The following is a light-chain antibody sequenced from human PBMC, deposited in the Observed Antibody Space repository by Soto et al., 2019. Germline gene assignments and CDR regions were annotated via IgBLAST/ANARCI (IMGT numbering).Light chain of an antibody. CDR3: CSYAGSSTAV. Sequence: QSALTQPASVSGSPGQSITISCTGTSSDVGSYNLVSWYQQHPGEAPKLMIYEVSKRPSGVSNRFSGSKSGNTASLTISGLQAEDEADYYCCSYAGSSTAVFGGGTQLTVL. CDR1: SSDVGSYNL. CDR2: EVS. V-gene: IGLV2-23*02. J-gene: IGLJ7*01.